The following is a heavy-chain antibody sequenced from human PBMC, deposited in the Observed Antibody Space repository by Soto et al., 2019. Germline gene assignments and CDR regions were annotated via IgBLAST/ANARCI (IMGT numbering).Heavy chain of an antibody. D-gene: IGHD3-22*01. CDR1: GVSITSGSYY. V-gene: IGHV4-30-4*01. J-gene: IGHJ4*02. CDR2: RYYSGNT. Sequence: HVQLQESGPGPVTPSQTLSLSCTVSGVSITSGSYYWTWVRQSPGKGLEWIGYRYYSGNTYYNPSLNSRATISVDTSKIQFFLKLTSVTAADTAVYYCARGGYDTSGQTFIGWGPDCWGQGTLVTVSS. CDR3: ARGGYDTSGQTFIGWGPDC.